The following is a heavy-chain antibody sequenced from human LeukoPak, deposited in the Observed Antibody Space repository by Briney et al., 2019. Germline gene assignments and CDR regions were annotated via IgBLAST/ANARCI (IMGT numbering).Heavy chain of an antibody. D-gene: IGHD3-9*01. CDR1: GGSISSNGYY. Sequence: SGTLSLTCTVSGGSISSNGYYWGWIRQPPGKGLEWIGYIYYSGSTNYNPSLKSRVTISVDTSKNQFSLKLSSVTAADTAVYYCARLDPVPRAPYYFDYWGQGTLVTVSS. CDR2: IYYSGST. CDR3: ARLDPVPRAPYYFDY. J-gene: IGHJ4*02. V-gene: IGHV4-61*05.